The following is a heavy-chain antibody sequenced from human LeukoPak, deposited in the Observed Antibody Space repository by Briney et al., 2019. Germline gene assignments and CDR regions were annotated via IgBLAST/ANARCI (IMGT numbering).Heavy chain of an antibody. CDR1: EFTVNSNY. CDR2: IYSARNT. Sequence: GGCLRLSCAASEFTVNSNYMIWVRQAPGKGLDWVSVIYSARNTFYADSVRGRFTISRDNSKNTLYLQMNSLRAEDTAVYYCARAGDRNYHDGSGYYERLYYFDYWGQGTLVTVSS. D-gene: IGHD3-22*01. CDR3: ARAGDRNYHDGSGYYERLYYFDY. J-gene: IGHJ4*02. V-gene: IGHV3-66*01.